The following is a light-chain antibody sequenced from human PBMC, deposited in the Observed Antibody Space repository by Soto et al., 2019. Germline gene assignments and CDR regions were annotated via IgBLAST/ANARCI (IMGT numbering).Light chain of an antibody. CDR1: QSVGSY. J-gene: IGKJ4*01. V-gene: IGKV3-11*01. Sequence: EIVLTQSTATLSLSLGETATLSCRASQSVGSYLAWYQQKPGQAPRLLIYDASTRATGIPARFSGSGSGTDFTLTISSLEPEDFAVYYCQQRTNSPPVTFGGGTKVEIK. CDR3: QQRTNSPPVT. CDR2: DAS.